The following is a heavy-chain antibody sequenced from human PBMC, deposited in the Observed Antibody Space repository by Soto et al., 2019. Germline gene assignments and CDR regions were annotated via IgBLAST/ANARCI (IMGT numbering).Heavy chain of an antibody. J-gene: IGHJ4*02. V-gene: IGHV4-39*01. CDR3: VSQRTTVPTQAYFDY. Sequence: SETLSLTCTVSGGSVTNSSYYWGWTRQSPGKGLEWIGSVYYRGRSYSKSSVKSRVTISVDTSKNRFSLSLNSVTASDTAVYFCVSQRTTVPTQAYFDYWGPGALVTVSS. CDR2: VYYRGRS. D-gene: IGHD4-17*01. CDR1: GGSVTNSSYY.